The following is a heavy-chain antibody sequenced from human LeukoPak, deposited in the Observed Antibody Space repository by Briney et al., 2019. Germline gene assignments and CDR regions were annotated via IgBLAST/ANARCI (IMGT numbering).Heavy chain of an antibody. CDR2: ISYDGSNK. Sequence: GGSLRLSCAASGFTFSSYGMHWVRQAPGKGLEWVAVISYDGSNKYYADSVKGRFTISRDNSKNTLYLQMNSLRAEDTAVYYCAKRARRTLTNSYGMDVWGQGTTVTVSS. J-gene: IGHJ6*02. V-gene: IGHV3-30*18. CDR1: GFTFSSYG. CDR3: AKRARRTLTNSYGMDV. D-gene: IGHD2/OR15-2a*01.